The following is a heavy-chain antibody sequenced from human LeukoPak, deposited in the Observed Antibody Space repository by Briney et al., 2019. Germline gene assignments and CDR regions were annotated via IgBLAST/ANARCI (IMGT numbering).Heavy chain of an antibody. D-gene: IGHD3-22*01. Sequence: GGSLRLSCIVSGFTLSSYEMTWFRQAPGKGLEWVSAISGSGGSTYYADSVKGRFIISRDNSKNTLYLQMNSLRAEDTAVYYCANDGAYYDSSTDAFDIWGQGTMVTVSS. V-gene: IGHV3-23*01. CDR3: ANDGAYYDSSTDAFDI. CDR1: GFTLSSYE. CDR2: ISGSGGST. J-gene: IGHJ3*02.